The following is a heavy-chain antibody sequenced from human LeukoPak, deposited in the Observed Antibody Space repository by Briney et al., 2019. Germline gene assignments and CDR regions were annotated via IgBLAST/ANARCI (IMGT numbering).Heavy chain of an antibody. J-gene: IGHJ4*02. V-gene: IGHV3-74*01. CDR3: ARDLGFDY. CDR2: IKSDGITI. Sequence: GGSLRLSCAASGFTFSNYMMHWVRQAPGKGLVWVSRIKSDGITITYADSVKGRFTISRDNAKNTLYLQMNSLRAEDTAVYYCARDLGFDYWGQGTLVTVSS. CDR1: GFTFSNYM.